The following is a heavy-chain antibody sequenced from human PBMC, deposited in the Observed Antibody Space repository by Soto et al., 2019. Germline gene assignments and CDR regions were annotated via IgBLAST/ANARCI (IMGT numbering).Heavy chain of an antibody. D-gene: IGHD3-10*01. CDR1: GYIFTTYS. CDR3: AREAFGVQASWFDP. J-gene: IGHJ5*02. Sequence: QIQLVQSGSEVRMPGASVKVSCKASGYIFTTYSITWVRQAPGQGLDWMGWVSASNGKTNYAQKFEDRVTMTTDTSWTTAYMELRSLGSDDTAVYYCAREAFGVQASWFDPWGQGHLVTVSA. V-gene: IGHV1-18*01. CDR2: VSASNGKT.